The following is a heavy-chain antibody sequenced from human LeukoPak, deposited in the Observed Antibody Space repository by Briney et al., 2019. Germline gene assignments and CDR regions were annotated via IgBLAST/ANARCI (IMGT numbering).Heavy chain of an antibody. Sequence: PGGSLRLSCAASGFTFGDYGMSWVRQAPGKGLEWVSGINWNGGSTSYADSVKGRFTISRDNAKNSLYLQMNSLRAEDTALYYCAREDQGDYGDYVPDYWGQGTLVTVSS. CDR2: INWNGGST. V-gene: IGHV3-20*04. J-gene: IGHJ4*02. D-gene: IGHD4-17*01. CDR3: AREDQGDYGDYVPDY. CDR1: GFTFGDYG.